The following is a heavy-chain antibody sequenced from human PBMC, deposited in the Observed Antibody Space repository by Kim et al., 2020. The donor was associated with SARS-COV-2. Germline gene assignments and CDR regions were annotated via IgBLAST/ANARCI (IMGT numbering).Heavy chain of an antibody. Sequence: GESLKISCKASGYTFSNYWIGWVRQMPGQGLEWMGIIYLGDSDTEYNPSFEGQVTITADESISTAYVQWNSLTASDSAKYYCARHIAVIGKNGYFDSWGQGIRVTVSS. CDR3: ARHIAVIGKNGYFDS. CDR1: GYTFSNYW. V-gene: IGHV5-51*01. CDR2: IYLGDSDT. D-gene: IGHD6-19*01. J-gene: IGHJ4*02.